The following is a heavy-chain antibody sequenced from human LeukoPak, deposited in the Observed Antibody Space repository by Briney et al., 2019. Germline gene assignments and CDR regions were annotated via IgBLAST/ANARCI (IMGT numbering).Heavy chain of an antibody. CDR1: GGSVSSYY. CDR3: ARQDVGSRGYYYGMDV. V-gene: IGHV4-59*05. J-gene: IGHJ6*02. CDR2: IYYSGST. D-gene: IGHD2-2*01. Sequence: PSETLSLTCTVSGGSVSSYYWSWIRQPPGKGLEWIGSIYYSGSTYYNPSLKSRVTISVDTSKNQFSLKLSSVTAADTAVYYCARQDVGSRGYYYGMDVWGQGTTVTVSS.